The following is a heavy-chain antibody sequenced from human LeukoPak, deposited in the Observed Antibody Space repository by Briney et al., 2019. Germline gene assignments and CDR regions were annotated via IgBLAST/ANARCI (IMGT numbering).Heavy chain of an antibody. J-gene: IGHJ4*02. CDR3: ARDRGNYDFWSGYFGY. CDR1: GFTVSSNY. Sequence: GGSLRLSCAASGFTVSSNYMSWVRQAPGKGLEWVANIKQDGSEKYYVDSVKGRFTISRDSAKNSLYLQMNSLRAEDTAAYYCARDRGNYDFWSGYFGYWGQGTLVTVSS. D-gene: IGHD3-3*01. CDR2: IKQDGSEK. V-gene: IGHV3-7*01.